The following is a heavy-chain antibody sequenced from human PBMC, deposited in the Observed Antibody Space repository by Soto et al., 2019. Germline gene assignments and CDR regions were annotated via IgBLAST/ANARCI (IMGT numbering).Heavy chain of an antibody. V-gene: IGHV1-58*02. CDR1: GFTFTSSA. Sequence: ASVKVSCKTSGFTFTSSAIQWVRQARGQRLEWIGWIVVGSDNTNYAQKFQERVTITRDLSTNTIYMDLSGLRSEDAAVYYCAASPSFWQNYYYGAMDVRALRSTVPVSS. CDR3: AASPSFWQNYYYGAMDV. J-gene: IGHJ6*02. CDR2: IVVGSDNT.